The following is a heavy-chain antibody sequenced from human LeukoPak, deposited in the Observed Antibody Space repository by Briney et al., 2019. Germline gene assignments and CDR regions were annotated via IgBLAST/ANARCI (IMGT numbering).Heavy chain of an antibody. D-gene: IGHD2-15*01. CDR3: ARASYCSDGSCYCHY. CDR2: MNPNSGNT. Sequence: ASVKVSCKASGYTFTSYDINWVRQATGQGLEWMGWMNPNSGNTGYAQKFQGRVTMTTDTSTSTAYMELRSLGSDDTAVYYCARASYCSDGSCYCHYWGQGTLVTVSS. V-gene: IGHV1-8*01. J-gene: IGHJ4*02. CDR1: GYTFTSYD.